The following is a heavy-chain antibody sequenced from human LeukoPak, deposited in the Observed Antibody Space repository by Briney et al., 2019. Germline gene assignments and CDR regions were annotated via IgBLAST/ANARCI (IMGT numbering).Heavy chain of an antibody. D-gene: IGHD1-26*01. J-gene: IGHJ5*02. CDR3: ARDGEVGATSP. V-gene: IGHV1-69*01. CDR2: IIPIFGTA. CDR1: GGTFSSYA. Sequence: SEKVSCKASGGTFSSYAISWVRQAPGQGLEWMGGIIPIFGTANYAQKFQGRVTITADESTSTAYMELSSLRSEDTAVYHCARDGEVGATSPWGQGTLVTVSS.